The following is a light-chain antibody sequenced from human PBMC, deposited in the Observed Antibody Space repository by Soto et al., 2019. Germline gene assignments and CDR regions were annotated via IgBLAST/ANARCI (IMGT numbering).Light chain of an antibody. CDR1: QGISSA. CDR2: DAS. V-gene: IGKV1-13*02. Sequence: AIQLTQSPSSLSASVGDRVTITCRASQGISSALAWYQQKPRKTPQLLIFDASSLESGVPSRFSGSGSGTEFTLTISSLQPEDFATYHCQQFDSYPRTFGQGTKVEIK. CDR3: QQFDSYPRT. J-gene: IGKJ1*01.